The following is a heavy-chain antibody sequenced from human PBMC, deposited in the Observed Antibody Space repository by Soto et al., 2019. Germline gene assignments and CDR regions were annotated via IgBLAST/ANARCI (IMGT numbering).Heavy chain of an antibody. Sequence: QVQLVQSGAEGKMPGASVKVSCKTSGYTFTGHAMHWVRQAPGRRLEWMGWLNAGNGYTEYSQKLQGSLTITRDTPANAGYMELTGLISEDTAVYYCARGTHRGAYLIDYWGQGNLVTVSS. V-gene: IGHV1-3*01. CDR3: ARGTHRGAYLIDY. J-gene: IGHJ4*02. CDR1: GYTFTGHA. D-gene: IGHD1-26*01. CDR2: LNAGNGYT.